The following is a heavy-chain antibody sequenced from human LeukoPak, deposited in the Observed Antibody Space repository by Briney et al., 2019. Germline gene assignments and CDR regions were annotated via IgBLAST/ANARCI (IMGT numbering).Heavy chain of an antibody. CDR3: ASTLRFLPYRRFDY. J-gene: IGHJ4*02. CDR1: GGYISTSNYY. V-gene: IGHV4-39*01. CDR2: IYQSGSGSS. D-gene: IGHD3-3*01. Sequence: SETLSLTCTVSGGYISTSNYYWGWIRQPPGKGLEWIGSIYQSGSGSSYYNPSLKSRVTISGDTSKNQFFLRLSSVTAADTAVYYCASTLRFLPYRRFDYWGQGTLVTVPS.